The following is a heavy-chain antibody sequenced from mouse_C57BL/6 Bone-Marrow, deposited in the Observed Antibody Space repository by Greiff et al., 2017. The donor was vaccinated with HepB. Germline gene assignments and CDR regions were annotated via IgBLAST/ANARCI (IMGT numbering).Heavy chain of an antibody. CDR3: ARYDYGYDEGFAY. CDR1: GYTFTSYG. J-gene: IGHJ3*01. V-gene: IGHV1-81*01. CDR2: IYPRSGNT. Sequence: QVQLKESGAELARPGASVKLSCKASGYTFTSYGISWVKQRTGQGLEWIGEIYPRSGNTYYNEKFKGKATLTADKSSSTAYMELRSLTSKDSAVYFCARYDYGYDEGFAYWGQGTLVTVSA. D-gene: IGHD2-2*01.